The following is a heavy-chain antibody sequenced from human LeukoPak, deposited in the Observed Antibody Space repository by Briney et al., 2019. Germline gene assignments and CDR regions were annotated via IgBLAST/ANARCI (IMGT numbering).Heavy chain of an antibody. V-gene: IGHV4-59*01. CDR1: GGSISSYY. D-gene: IGHD4-17*01. J-gene: IGHJ3*02. Sequence: TSETLSLTCTVSGGSISSYYWSWIRQPPGKGLEWIGYIYYSGSTNYNPSLKSRVIISVDTSKNQFSLKLSSVTAADTAVYYCARGSHGDYTFYAFDIWGQGTMVTVSS. CDR3: ARGSHGDYTFYAFDI. CDR2: IYYSGST.